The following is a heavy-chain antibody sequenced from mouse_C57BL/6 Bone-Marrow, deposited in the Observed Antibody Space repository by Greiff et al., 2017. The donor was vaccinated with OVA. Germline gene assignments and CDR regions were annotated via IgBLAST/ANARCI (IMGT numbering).Heavy chain of an antibody. V-gene: IGHV1-55*01. CDR1: GYTFTSYW. J-gene: IGHJ3*01. CDR2: IYPGSGST. Sequence: VKLQESGAELVKPGASVKMSCKASGYTFTSYWITWVKQRPGQGLEWIGDIYPGSGSTNYNEKFKSKATLTVDTSSSTAYMQLSSLTSEDSAVYYCARGYYDYDDRFAYWGQGTLVTVSA. D-gene: IGHD2-4*01. CDR3: ARGYYDYDDRFAY.